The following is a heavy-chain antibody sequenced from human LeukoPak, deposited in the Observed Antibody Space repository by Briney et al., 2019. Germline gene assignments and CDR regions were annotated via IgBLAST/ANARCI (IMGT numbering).Heavy chain of an antibody. J-gene: IGHJ4*02. Sequence: GGSLRLSCAASGFSFSNDWMTWVRQAPGKGLEWVANIKQDGSKIHYVDSVQGRFTISRDNAKNSVYLQMNSLRAEDTAVYYCARGISSGWYVYWGQGTLVTVSS. D-gene: IGHD6-19*01. CDR3: ARGISSGWYVY. CDR1: GFSFSNDW. V-gene: IGHV3-7*01. CDR2: IKQDGSKI.